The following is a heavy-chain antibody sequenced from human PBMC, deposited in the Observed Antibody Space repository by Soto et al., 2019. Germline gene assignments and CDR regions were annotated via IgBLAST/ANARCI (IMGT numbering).Heavy chain of an antibody. V-gene: IGHV3-30*18. CDR3: AKELIVVVTAYYFDY. Sequence: LRLSCAASGFTFSSYGMHWVRQAPGKGLEWVAVISYDGSNKYYADSVKGRFTISRDNSKNTLYLQMNSLRAEDTAVYYCAKELIVVVTAYYFDYWGQGTLVTVSS. CDR1: GFTFSSYG. CDR2: ISYDGSNK. J-gene: IGHJ4*02. D-gene: IGHD2-21*02.